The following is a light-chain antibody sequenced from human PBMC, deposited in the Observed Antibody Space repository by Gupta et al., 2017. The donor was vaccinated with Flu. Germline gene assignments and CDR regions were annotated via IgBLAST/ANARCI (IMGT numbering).Light chain of an antibody. V-gene: IGLV3-21*02. CDR3: QVWDNDSDHYV. CDR2: DIA. J-gene: IGLJ1*01. CDR1: NIVSKV. Sequence: SYVLTQPPSVSVAPGQTARLTCEANNIVSKVFHWYQQRPGQAPVLVVYDIADRPSGIPERFSGSNSGDTATLTISRVEAGDEADYYCQVWDNDSDHYVFGAGTKVTVL.